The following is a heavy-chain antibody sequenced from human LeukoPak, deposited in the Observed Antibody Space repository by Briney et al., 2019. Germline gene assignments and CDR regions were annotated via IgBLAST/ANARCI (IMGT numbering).Heavy chain of an antibody. V-gene: IGHV3-30-3*01. J-gene: IGHJ4*02. D-gene: IGHD6-19*01. CDR1: GGTFSSYA. CDR3: VRADPYYFDY. Sequence: SCKASGGTFSSYAMHWVRQAPGKGLEWVAVISYDGSNKYYADSVKGRFTISRDNSKNTLYLQMNSLRAEDTAVYYCVRADPYYFDYWGQGTLSPSPQ. CDR2: ISYDGSNK.